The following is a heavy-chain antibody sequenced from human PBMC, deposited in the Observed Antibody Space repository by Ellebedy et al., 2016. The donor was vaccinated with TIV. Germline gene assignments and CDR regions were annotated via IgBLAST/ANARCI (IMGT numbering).Heavy chain of an antibody. J-gene: IGHJ5*02. D-gene: IGHD2-8*01. V-gene: IGHV3-11*01. CDR1: GFTFGDYY. CDR3: SQGYCINNSCSKFDP. Sequence: GESLKISCVASGFTFGDYYMAWIRLAPGKGLEWVSYISHDGRVIHHADSVKGRFALSRDNAKNELYLQMNNLRAEDTAIYYCSQGYCINNSCSKFDPWGQGTRVTVPS. CDR2: ISHDGRVI.